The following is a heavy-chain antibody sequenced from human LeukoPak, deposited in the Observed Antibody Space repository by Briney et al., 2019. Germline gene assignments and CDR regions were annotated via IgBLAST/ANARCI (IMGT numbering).Heavy chain of an antibody. D-gene: IGHD4-17*01. J-gene: IGHJ4*02. CDR3: ARGIYGDPVAFDS. CDR1: GFTFSSFN. CDR2: LKSDGSTA. V-gene: IGHV3-74*03. Sequence: GGTLRLSCAASGFTFSSFNMHWVRQAPGKGLVWVSRLKSDGSTAMYADSVQGRFTISRDNARNTVHLLMSSLTVEDAGVYYCARGIYGDPVAFDSWGQGALVTVSS.